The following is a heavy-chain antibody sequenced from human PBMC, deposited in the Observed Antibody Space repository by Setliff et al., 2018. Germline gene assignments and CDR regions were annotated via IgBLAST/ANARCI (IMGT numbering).Heavy chain of an antibody. CDR1: GGTFRTDG. Sequence: AVKVSCKASGGTFRTDGFSWVRQAPGQGLEWMGRIIAVFGTAKYAQKFQGRVTISADESKRTVYMELSSLSFEDTAVFYCAGDTRDKYDTSGHYLSLDYWGQGTLVTVSS. CDR2: IIAVFGTA. CDR3: AGDTRDKYDTSGHYLSLDY. J-gene: IGHJ4*02. D-gene: IGHD3-22*01. V-gene: IGHV1-69*13.